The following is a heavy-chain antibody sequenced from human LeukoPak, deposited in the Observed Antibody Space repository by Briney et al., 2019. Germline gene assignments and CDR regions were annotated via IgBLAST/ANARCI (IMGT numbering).Heavy chain of an antibody. D-gene: IGHD3-22*01. V-gene: IGHV3-23*01. CDR2: ISGSGGST. CDR3: AKASGYPNYYYYGMDV. Sequence: GGSLRLSCAASGFTFSSYAMSWVRQAPGKGLEWVSAISGSGGSTYSADSVKGRFTISRDNSKNTLYLQMNSLRAEDTAVYYCAKASGYPNYYYYGMDVWGQGTTVTVSS. CDR1: GFTFSSYA. J-gene: IGHJ6*02.